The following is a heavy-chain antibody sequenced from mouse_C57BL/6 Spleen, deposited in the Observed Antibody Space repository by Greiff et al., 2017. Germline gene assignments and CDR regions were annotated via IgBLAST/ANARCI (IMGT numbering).Heavy chain of an antibody. CDR3: ARRYYGSSYLFDY. CDR1: GYTFTSYW. Sequence: VQLQQSGAELVRPGSSVKLSCKASGYTFTSYWMDWVKQRPGQGLEWIGNIYPSDSETHYNQKFKDKATLTVDKSSNTAYMQLSSLTSEDSAVYYCARRYYGSSYLFDYWGQGTTLTVSS. J-gene: IGHJ2*01. CDR2: IYPSDSET. D-gene: IGHD1-1*01. V-gene: IGHV1-61*01.